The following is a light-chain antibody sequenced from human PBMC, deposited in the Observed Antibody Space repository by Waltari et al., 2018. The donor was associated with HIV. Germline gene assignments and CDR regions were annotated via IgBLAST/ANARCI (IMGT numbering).Light chain of an antibody. CDR3: QQYNSHSYA. CDR1: QIFNNW. Sequence: DVQMTQSPSTLSAGVGDKVTITCRASQIFNNWLAWYQQKPGKPPKLLIYKTSYLESGVPSRFSGSGSGADFTLIIDGLQPDDFATYYCQQYNSHSYAFGQGTKVDVK. V-gene: IGKV1-5*03. CDR2: KTS. J-gene: IGKJ2*01.